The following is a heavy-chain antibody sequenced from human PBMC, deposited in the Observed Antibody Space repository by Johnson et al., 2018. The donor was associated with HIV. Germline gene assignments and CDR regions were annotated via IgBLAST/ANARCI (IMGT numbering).Heavy chain of an antibody. D-gene: IGHD6-19*01. J-gene: IGHJ3*02. Sequence: VQLVESGGGLVQPGGSLRLSCSASEFTFRDYWLAWVRQAPWRGLEWVANIKQDGSNNYYVDSVKGRFTISRDNAKNSLYLQMNSLRAEDTAVYYWARDGDSSGLYGNDAFDIWGQGTMVTVSS. CDR1: EFTFRDYW. CDR3: ARDGDSSGLYGNDAFDI. CDR2: IKQDGSNN. V-gene: IGHV3-7*01.